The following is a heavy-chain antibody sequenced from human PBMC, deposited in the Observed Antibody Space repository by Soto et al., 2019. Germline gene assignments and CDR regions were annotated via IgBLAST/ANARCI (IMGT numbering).Heavy chain of an antibody. V-gene: IGHV4-34*01. Sequence: SETLSLTCAVYGGSFSGYYWSWIRQPPGKGLEWIGEINHSGSTNYNPSLKSRVTISVDTSKNQFSLKLSSVTAADTAVYYCARGPSNYDIFTGYNSKYWRNLFDPWGQGTLVTVSS. CDR1: GGSFSGYY. CDR2: INHSGST. D-gene: IGHD3-9*01. CDR3: ARGPSNYDIFTGYNSKYWRNLFDP. J-gene: IGHJ5*02.